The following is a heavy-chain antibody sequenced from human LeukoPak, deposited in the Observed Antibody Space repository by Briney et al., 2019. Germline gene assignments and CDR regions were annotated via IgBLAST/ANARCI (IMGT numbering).Heavy chain of an antibody. V-gene: IGHV3-30*03. D-gene: IGHD3-9*01. CDR3: ARADILTDYYYYMDV. J-gene: IGHJ6*03. CDR1: GFTFSSYG. CDR2: ISYDGSNK. Sequence: PGGSLRLSCAASGFTFSSYGMHWVRQAPGKGLEWVAVISYDGSNKYYADSVKGRFTISRDNSKNTLYLQMSSLRSEDTAVYYCARADILTDYYYYMDVWGKGTTVTISS.